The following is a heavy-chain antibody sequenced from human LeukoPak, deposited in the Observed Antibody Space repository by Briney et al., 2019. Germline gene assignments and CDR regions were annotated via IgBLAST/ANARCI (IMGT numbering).Heavy chain of an antibody. V-gene: IGHV3-30*18. Sequence: PGRSLRLSCAASGFTFNSYGMHWVRQAPGKGLEWVAVISYDGSNKYYAGSVRGRFTISRDNSKNTLYLQMNSLRAEDTAVYYCAKDREYQLLKNWFDPWGQGTLVTVSS. CDR1: GFTFNSYG. CDR3: AKDREYQLLKNWFDP. D-gene: IGHD2-2*01. J-gene: IGHJ5*02. CDR2: ISYDGSNK.